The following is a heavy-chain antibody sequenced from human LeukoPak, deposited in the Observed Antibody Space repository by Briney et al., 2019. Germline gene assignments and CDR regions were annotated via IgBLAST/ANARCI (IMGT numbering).Heavy chain of an antibody. CDR1: GGSISSYY. Sequence: PSETLSLTCTVSGGSISSYYWSWIRQPPGKGLEWIGYIYYSGSTNYNPSLKSRVTVSVDTSKNQFSLKLSSVTAADTAVYYCARASTRYCGGDCLPFDYWGQGTLVTVSS. CDR3: ARASTRYCGGDCLPFDY. CDR2: IYYSGST. V-gene: IGHV4-59*01. D-gene: IGHD2-21*02. J-gene: IGHJ4*02.